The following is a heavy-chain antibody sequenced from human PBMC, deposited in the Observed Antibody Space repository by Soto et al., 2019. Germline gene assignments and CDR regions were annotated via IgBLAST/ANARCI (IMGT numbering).Heavy chain of an antibody. Sequence: SETLSLTCAVYGGSFSGYYWSWIRQPPGKGLEWIGEINHSGSTNYNPSLKSRVTISVDTSKNQFSLKLSSVTAADTAVYYCARVVDDYYDSSGYYGLDYWGQGTLVTVSP. CDR1: GGSFSGYY. CDR3: ARVVDDYYDSSGYYGLDY. J-gene: IGHJ4*02. D-gene: IGHD3-22*01. CDR2: INHSGST. V-gene: IGHV4-34*01.